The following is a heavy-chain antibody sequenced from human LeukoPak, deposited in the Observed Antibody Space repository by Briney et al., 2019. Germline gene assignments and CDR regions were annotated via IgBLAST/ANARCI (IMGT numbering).Heavy chain of an antibody. D-gene: IGHD6-13*01. Sequence: GGSLRLSCAASGFTFSSYNMNWVRQAPGKGLEWVSFISSSSGYIYYAVSVKGRFTISRDNANNSLYLLMNSLRAEDTAVYYCATVIAYRGYMDVWGKGTTVTVSS. CDR2: ISSSSGYI. CDR3: ATVIAYRGYMDV. J-gene: IGHJ6*03. V-gene: IGHV3-21*01. CDR1: GFTFSSYN.